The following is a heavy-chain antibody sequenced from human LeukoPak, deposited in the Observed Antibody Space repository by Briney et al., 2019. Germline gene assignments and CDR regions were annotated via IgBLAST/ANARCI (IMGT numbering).Heavy chain of an antibody. Sequence: SETLSLTCTVSGGSVSDYYWSWIRQSPGKGLEWIGYLYYTGGTSYNPSLKSRVTISADTSKNQFSLKLSSVTAADTAVYYCARVQYSSSVDSWGQGTLVTVSS. D-gene: IGHD6-6*01. V-gene: IGHV4-59*02. CDR3: ARVQYSSSVDS. J-gene: IGHJ4*02. CDR2: LYYTGGT. CDR1: GGSVSDYY.